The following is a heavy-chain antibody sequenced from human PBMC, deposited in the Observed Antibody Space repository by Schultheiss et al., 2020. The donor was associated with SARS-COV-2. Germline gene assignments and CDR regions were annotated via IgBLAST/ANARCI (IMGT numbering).Heavy chain of an antibody. V-gene: IGHV3-48*04. CDR2: ISSSGSTI. CDR1: GFTFSSYG. D-gene: IGHD4-11*01. J-gene: IGHJ6*02. Sequence: GGSLRLSCAASGFTFSSYGMHWVRQAPGKGLEWVSYISSSGSTIYYADSVKGRFTISRDNAKNSLYLQMNSLRAEDTAVYYCARDLDYSELALGMDVWGQGTTVTVSS. CDR3: ARDLDYSELALGMDV.